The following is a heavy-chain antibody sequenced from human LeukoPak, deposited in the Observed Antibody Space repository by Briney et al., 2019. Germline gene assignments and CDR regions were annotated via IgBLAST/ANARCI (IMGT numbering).Heavy chain of an antibody. CDR2: ISPDGSST. CDR3: ARDIRGAGTLAFDY. Sequence: GGSLRLSCAASGFTFSSYWMLWVRQTPGQGLVWVSRISPDGSSTSYADSVKGRFTISRDNSKNTLYLQMNSLRAEDTAVYYCARDIRGAGTLAFDYWGQGTLVTVSS. J-gene: IGHJ4*02. D-gene: IGHD6-13*01. V-gene: IGHV3-74*01. CDR1: GFTFSSYW.